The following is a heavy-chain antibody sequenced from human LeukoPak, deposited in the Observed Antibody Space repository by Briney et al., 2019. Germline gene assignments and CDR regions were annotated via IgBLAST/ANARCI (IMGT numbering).Heavy chain of an antibody. CDR1: GYTFTSYG. Sequence: GASVKVSCTASGYTFTSYGISWVRQAPGQGLEWMGWISAYNGNTNYAQKLQGRVTMTTDTSTSTAYMELRSLRSDDTAVYYCARDGVATPYYYYYYMDVWGKGTTVTVSS. CDR2: ISAYNGNT. V-gene: IGHV1-18*01. D-gene: IGHD5-12*01. J-gene: IGHJ6*03. CDR3: ARDGVATPYYYYYYMDV.